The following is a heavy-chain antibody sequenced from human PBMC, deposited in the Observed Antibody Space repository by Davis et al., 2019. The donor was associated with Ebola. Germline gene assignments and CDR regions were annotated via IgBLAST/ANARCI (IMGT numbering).Heavy chain of an antibody. D-gene: IGHD4-17*01. V-gene: IGHV1-3*01. CDR2: INAGNGYT. CDR3: ARESTTVTTGWFDP. CDR1: GYTFTSYP. Sequence: ASVKVSCKASGYTFTSYPMHWVRQAPGQRLEWMGWINAGNGYTKYSQKFQGRVTITRDTSASTAYMELSSLRSEDTAVYYCARESTTVTTGWFDPWGQGTLVTVSS. J-gene: IGHJ5*02.